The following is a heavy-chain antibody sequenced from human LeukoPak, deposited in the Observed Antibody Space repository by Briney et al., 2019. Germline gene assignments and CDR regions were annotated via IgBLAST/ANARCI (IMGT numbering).Heavy chain of an antibody. J-gene: IGHJ4*02. Sequence: SETLSLTCTVSGGSISSYYWSWIRQLAGKGLEWIGRIYTSGSTNYNPSLKSRVTMSVDTSKNQFSLKLSSVTAADTAVYYCARLSGYDWESFYDYWGQGTLVTVSS. CDR2: IYTSGST. V-gene: IGHV4-4*07. CDR1: GGSISSYY. D-gene: IGHD5-12*01. CDR3: ARLSGYDWESFYDY.